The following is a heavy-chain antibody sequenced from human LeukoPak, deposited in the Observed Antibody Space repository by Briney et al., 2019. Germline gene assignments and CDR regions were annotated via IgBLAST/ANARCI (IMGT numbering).Heavy chain of an antibody. D-gene: IGHD3-9*01. CDR2: ISGSGGST. CDR3: AKEWYYDILTGPNYFDY. J-gene: IGHJ4*02. CDR1: GFTFGSYA. V-gene: IGHV3-23*01. Sequence: GGSLRLSCAASGFTFGSYAMSWVRQAPGKGLEWVSAISGSGGSTYYADSVKGRFTISRDNSKNTLYLQMNSLRAEDTAVYYCAKEWYYDILTGPNYFDYWGQGTLVTVSS.